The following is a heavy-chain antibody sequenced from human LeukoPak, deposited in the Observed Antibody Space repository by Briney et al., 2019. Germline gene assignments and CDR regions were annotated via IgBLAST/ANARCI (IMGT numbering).Heavy chain of an antibody. CDR2: IYSGGST. J-gene: IGHJ3*02. V-gene: IGHV4-34*01. Sequence: SETLSLTCAVYGGSFSDYCWSWIRQPPGRGLEWIGEIYSGGSTNYNPSLKSRVTISVDTSKNQFSLKLSSVTAADTAVYYCARGQYYYDSSGYTPDAFDIWGQGQWSPSLQ. D-gene: IGHD3-22*01. CDR3: ARGQYYYDSSGYTPDAFDI. CDR1: GGSFSDYC.